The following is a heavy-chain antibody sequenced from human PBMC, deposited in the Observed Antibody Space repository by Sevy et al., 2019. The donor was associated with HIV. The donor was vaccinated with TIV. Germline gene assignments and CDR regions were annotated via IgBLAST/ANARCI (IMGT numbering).Heavy chain of an antibody. CDR1: GFTFSSYS. J-gene: IGHJ4*02. CDR3: AIEYYDILTGYPAFDY. CDR2: ISSSSSYI. D-gene: IGHD3-9*01. V-gene: IGHV3-21*01. Sequence: GGSLRLSCAASGFTFSSYSMNWVRHAPGKGLEWVSSISSSSSYIYYADSVKGRFTISRDNAKNSLYLQMNSLRAEDTAVYYCAIEYYDILTGYPAFDYWGQGTLVTVSS.